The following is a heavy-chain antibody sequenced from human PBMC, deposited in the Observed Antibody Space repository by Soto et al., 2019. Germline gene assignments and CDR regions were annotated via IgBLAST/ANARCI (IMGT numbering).Heavy chain of an antibody. V-gene: IGHV4-59*08. CDR1: GGSISSYY. D-gene: IGHD6-13*01. J-gene: IGHJ4*02. CDR3: ARGTRLHIPAAGVFDY. Sequence: PSETLSLTCTVSGGSISSYYWSWIRQPPGKGLEWIGYIYYSGSTNYNPSLKSRVTISVDTSKNQFSLKLSSVTAADTAVYYCARGTRLHIPAAGVFDYWGQGTLVTVSS. CDR2: IYYSGST.